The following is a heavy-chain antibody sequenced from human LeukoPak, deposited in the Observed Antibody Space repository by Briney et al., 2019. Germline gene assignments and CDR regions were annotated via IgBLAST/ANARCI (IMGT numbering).Heavy chain of an antibody. J-gene: IGHJ4*02. D-gene: IGHD4-23*01. V-gene: IGHV3-11*01. Sequence: PGGSLRLSCAASGFTFSDYYMSWIRQAPGKGLEWVSSIHSLGSIISYADSVKGRFTISRDNAKNSLYLQMHSLRAEDTAVYYCTSLSLGHGGRSSTLDYWGQGTLVTVSS. CDR3: TSLSLGHGGRSSTLDY. CDR1: GFTFSDYY. CDR2: IHSLGSII.